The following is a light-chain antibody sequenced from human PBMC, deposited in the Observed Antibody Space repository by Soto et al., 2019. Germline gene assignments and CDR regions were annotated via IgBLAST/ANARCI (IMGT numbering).Light chain of an antibody. J-gene: IGKJ1*01. CDR3: QQFVNWPWT. CDR1: QSVSSN. CDR2: GAS. Sequence: EIVITQSPATLSVSPGERATLSCRASQSVSSNLAWYQQKPGQAPRLLIYGASTRATGIPARFSGSGSGTDFTLTITSLQSEDFGFYYCQQFVNWPWTFGQGTKVDIK. V-gene: IGKV3-15*01.